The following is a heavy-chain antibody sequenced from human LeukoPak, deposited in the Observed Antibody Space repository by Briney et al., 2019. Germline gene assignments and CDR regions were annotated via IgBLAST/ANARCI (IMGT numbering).Heavy chain of an antibody. J-gene: IGHJ5*02. CDR2: IYYTGVT. V-gene: IGHV4-39*07. D-gene: IGHD4-23*01. Sequence: SETLSLTCTVSGVYIITSGHYWGRPRQPPGKGLEWIGSIYYTGVTSTNPFFRSRMSISVDTSKNQFSLNLTSVTAADAAVYYCARERSSSGGHNWFDPWGQGTLVTVSS. CDR1: GVYIITSGHY. CDR3: ARERSSSGGHNWFDP.